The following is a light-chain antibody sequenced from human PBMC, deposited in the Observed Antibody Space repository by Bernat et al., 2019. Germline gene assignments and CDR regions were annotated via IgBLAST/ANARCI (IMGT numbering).Light chain of an antibody. V-gene: IGKV1-9*01. CDR1: PVIGTY. J-gene: IGKJ5*01. CDR3: QQLNSYPIT. CDR2: FFC. Sequence: SLFFLSASVGYRCSLLFLSLPVIGTYLAFSPPPPFPSPPLLLSFFCSVPPGFPSRFSGSGSGTEFTLTISSLRPEDFATYHCQQLNSYPITFGQGTRLEIK.